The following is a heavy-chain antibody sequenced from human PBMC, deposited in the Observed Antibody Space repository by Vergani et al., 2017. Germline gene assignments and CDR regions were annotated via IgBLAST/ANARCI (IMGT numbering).Heavy chain of an antibody. D-gene: IGHD4-17*01. CDR3: ARGADYGDYSFDY. V-gene: IGHV4-59*12. Sequence: QVQLQESGPGLVKPSETLSLTCTVSGGSISSYYWSWIRQPPGKGLEWIGYIYYSGSTNYNPSLKSRVTISVDTSKNQFSLKLSSVTAADTAVYYCARGADYGDYSFDYWGQGTLVTVSS. J-gene: IGHJ4*02. CDR1: GGSISSYY. CDR2: IYYSGST.